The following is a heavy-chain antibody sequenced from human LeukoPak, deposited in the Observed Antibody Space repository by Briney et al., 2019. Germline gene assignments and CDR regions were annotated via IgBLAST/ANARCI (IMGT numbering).Heavy chain of an antibody. CDR2: IQYDGSNE. V-gene: IGHV3-30*02. J-gene: IGHJ4*02. D-gene: IGHD3-3*01. CDR3: ARDGYTIFGVVIGEFPGY. Sequence: GGSLRLSCAAAGFTFSSYGMHWVRQAPGKGLEWVAYIQYDGSNEQYADSVKGRFSISRDSSKNILYLQMNSLRAEDTAVYYCARDGYTIFGVVIGEFPGYWGQGTLVTVSS. CDR1: GFTFSSYG.